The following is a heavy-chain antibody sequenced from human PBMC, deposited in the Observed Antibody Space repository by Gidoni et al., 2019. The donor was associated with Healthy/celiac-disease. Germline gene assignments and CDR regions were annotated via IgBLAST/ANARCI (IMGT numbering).Heavy chain of an antibody. V-gene: IGHV1-69*01. CDR1: GGTFSSNA. J-gene: IGHJ6*02. CDR2: ILPIFGTA. Sequence: QVQLVQSGAEVKKPGSSVKVSCKDSGGTFSSNATSWYRQAPGQGLEWMGGILPIFGTANYAQKFQGRVTITADESTSTAYMELSSLRSEDTAVYYCARTYCSSTSCKIVGVYYYYGMDVWGQGTTVTVSS. CDR3: ARTYCSSTSCKIVGVYYYYGMDV. D-gene: IGHD2-2*01.